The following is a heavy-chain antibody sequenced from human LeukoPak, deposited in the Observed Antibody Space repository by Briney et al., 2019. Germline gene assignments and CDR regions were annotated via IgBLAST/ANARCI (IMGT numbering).Heavy chain of an antibody. CDR1: GYTFTSYY. CDR3: ARGLIGYSPSGIGSFR. Sequence: ASVKVSCKASGYTFTSYYMHWVRQAPGQGLEWMGIINPSGGSTSYAQKFQGRVTMTRNTSITTAYMDLSSLTSEDTAVYYCARGLIGYSPSGIGSFRWGQGTPVIVSS. D-gene: IGHD3-10*01. J-gene: IGHJ4*02. V-gene: IGHV1-46*01. CDR2: INPSGGST.